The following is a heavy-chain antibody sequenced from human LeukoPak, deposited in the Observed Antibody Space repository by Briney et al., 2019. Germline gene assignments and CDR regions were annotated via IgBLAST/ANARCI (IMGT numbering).Heavy chain of an antibody. Sequence: ALVKVSCKASGYTFTSYDINWVRQATGQGLEWMGWMNPNSGNTGYAQKFQGRVTMTRNTSISTAYMELSSLRSEDTAVYYCARGTRKVEGFGELLYYYYYYMDVWGKGTTVTVSS. CDR2: MNPNSGNT. CDR1: GYTFTSYD. CDR3: ARGTRKVEGFGELLYYYYYYMDV. D-gene: IGHD3-10*01. V-gene: IGHV1-8*01. J-gene: IGHJ6*03.